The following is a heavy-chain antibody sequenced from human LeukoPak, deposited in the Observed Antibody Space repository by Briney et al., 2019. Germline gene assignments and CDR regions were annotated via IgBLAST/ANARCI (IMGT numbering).Heavy chain of an antibody. V-gene: IGHV3-23*01. CDR2: ISGSGGST. J-gene: IGHJ6*02. Sequence: PGGSLRLSCAASGFTFSSYAVSWVRQAPGKGLEWVSAISGSGGSTYYADSVKGRFTISRDNSKNTLYLQMNSPRAEDTAVYYCAKTADTAMVKDYYYGMDVWGQGTTVTVSS. CDR1: GFTFSSYA. D-gene: IGHD5-18*01. CDR3: AKTADTAMVKDYYYGMDV.